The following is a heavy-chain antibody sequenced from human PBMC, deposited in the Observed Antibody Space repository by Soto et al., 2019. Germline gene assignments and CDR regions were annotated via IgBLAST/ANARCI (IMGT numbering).Heavy chain of an antibody. D-gene: IGHD3-16*01. CDR3: ARVGAKITYWYFDY. CDR2: ISSSGSTI. CDR1: GFTFSSYE. V-gene: IGHV3-48*03. J-gene: IGHJ4*02. Sequence: EVQLVESGGGLVQPGGSLRLSCAASGFTFSSYEMNWVRQAPGKGLEWVSYISSSGSTIYYADSVKGRFTISRDNAKNSLYLQMNSLRAEDTAVYYCARVGAKITYWYFDYWGQGTLVTVSS.